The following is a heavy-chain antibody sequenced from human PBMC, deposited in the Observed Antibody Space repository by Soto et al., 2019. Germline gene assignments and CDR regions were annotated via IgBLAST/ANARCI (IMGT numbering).Heavy chain of an antibody. CDR1: GYNFAAYY. Sequence: QVLLEQSGAEVKKPGASVKVSCKTSGYNFAAYYIHYVRQAPGQGLEWMGWINANNGGTNYAQKFQGWVTMTRDTSINTAYMEVTRMPSDDTAVYYCARGKKSNYYYMDVWGEGTTVSVSS. CDR2: INANNGGT. CDR3: ARGKKSNYYYMDV. J-gene: IGHJ6*03. V-gene: IGHV1-2*04.